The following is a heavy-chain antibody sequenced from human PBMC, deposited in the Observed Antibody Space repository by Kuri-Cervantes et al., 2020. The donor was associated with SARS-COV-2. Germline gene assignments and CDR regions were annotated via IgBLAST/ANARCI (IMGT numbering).Heavy chain of an antibody. CDR3: AKDLSGSFAFDY. CDR2: IRYGGSNK. J-gene: IGHJ4*02. Sequence: GGSLRLSCAASGFTFSSYGMHWVRQAPGKGLERVAFIRYGGSNKYYADSVKGRFTISRDNSKNTLYLQMNSLRAEDTAVYYCAKDLSGSFAFDYWGQGTLVTVSS. CDR1: GFTFSSYG. V-gene: IGHV3-30*02. D-gene: IGHD1-26*01.